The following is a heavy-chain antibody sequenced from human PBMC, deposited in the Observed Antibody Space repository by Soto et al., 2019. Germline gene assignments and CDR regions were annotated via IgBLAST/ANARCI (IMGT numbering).Heavy chain of an antibody. Sequence: QVLLVDSGGGVVQPGRSLRLSCAASGFTFSGYAMNWVRQAPGKGLEWVALISHDGINKYYADSVRGRFTMSRDSSTNTLYLQMNSLRAADTAVYYCGRCTSTSCHLGSDYWGQGTLVTVSS. D-gene: IGHD2-2*01. J-gene: IGHJ4*02. CDR3: GRCTSTSCHLGSDY. CDR1: GFTFSGYA. CDR2: ISHDGINK. V-gene: IGHV3-30-3*01.